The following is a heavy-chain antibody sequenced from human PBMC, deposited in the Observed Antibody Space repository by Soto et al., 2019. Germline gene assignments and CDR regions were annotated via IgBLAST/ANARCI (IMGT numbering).Heavy chain of an antibody. Sequence: SGPTLVNPTQTLTLTCTFSGFSVSTSGGVVGWIRHPPGKSLEWLALIYWNDDKRYSPSLKSRLTITKVTSKNQVVLTMTNMDPVDTATYYCAHRGCSSTSCYPDYYCYGMDVWDQGTPVTVSS. V-gene: IGHV2-5*01. CDR3: AHRGCSSTSCYPDYYCYGMDV. J-gene: IGHJ6*02. CDR1: GFSVSTSGGV. D-gene: IGHD2-2*01. CDR2: IYWNDDK.